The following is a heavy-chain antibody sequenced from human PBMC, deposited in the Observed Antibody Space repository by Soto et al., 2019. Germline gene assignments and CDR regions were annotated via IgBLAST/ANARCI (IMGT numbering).Heavy chain of an antibody. Sequence: ASVKVSCKASGFTFTSSAVQWVRQARGQRLEWIGWIVVGSGNTNYAQKFQERVTITRDMSTSTAYMELSSLRSEDTAVYYCAADPSSAVAGTLPGYWGQGTLVTVSS. CDR2: IVVGSGNT. CDR1: GFTFTSSA. CDR3: AADPSSAVAGTLPGY. D-gene: IGHD6-19*01. J-gene: IGHJ4*02. V-gene: IGHV1-58*01.